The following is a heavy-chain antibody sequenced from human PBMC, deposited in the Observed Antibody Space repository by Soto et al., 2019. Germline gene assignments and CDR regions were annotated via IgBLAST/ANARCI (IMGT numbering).Heavy chain of an antibody. CDR3: ARLRYYGSGSYYYYYGMDV. V-gene: IGHV5-10-1*01. J-gene: IGHJ6*02. Sequence: PGASLRLSCHGSGYSFTSYWISWVRQLPGKGLEWMGRIGPSDSYTNYSPCFQGHVTISADKSISTAYLQWSSLKASDTAMYYCARLRYYGSGSYYYYYGMDVWGQGTTVTVS. D-gene: IGHD3-10*01. CDR1: GYSFTSYW. CDR2: IGPSDSYT.